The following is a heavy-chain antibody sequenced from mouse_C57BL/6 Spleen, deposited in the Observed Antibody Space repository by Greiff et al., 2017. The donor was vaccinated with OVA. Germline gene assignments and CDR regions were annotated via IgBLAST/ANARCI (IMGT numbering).Heavy chain of an antibody. CDR1: GFTFSDYG. CDR3: ARGYWDGYFDY. CDR2: ISSGSSTI. V-gene: IGHV5-17*01. D-gene: IGHD4-1*01. J-gene: IGHJ2*01. Sequence: EVKLMESGGGLVKPGGSLTLSCAASGFTFSDYGMHWVRQAPEKGLEWVAYISSGSSTIYYADTVKGRFTISRDNAKNTLFLQMTSLRSEDTAMYYCARGYWDGYFDYWGQGTTLTVSA.